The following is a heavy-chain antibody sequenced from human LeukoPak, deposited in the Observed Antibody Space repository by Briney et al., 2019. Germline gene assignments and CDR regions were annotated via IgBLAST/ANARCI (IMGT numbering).Heavy chain of an antibody. V-gene: IGHV4-34*01. D-gene: IGHD2-2*01. CDR1: GGSFSGYY. J-gene: IGHJ5*02. CDR2: INHSGST. Sequence: PSETLSLTCAVYGGSFSGYYWSWIRQPPGKGLEWIGEINHSGSTNYNPSLKSRVTISVDTSKNQFSLKLSSVTAADTAVYYCARGRRSGKLVVPAAKLYNWFDPWGQGTLVTVSS. CDR3: ARGRRSGKLVVPAAKLYNWFDP.